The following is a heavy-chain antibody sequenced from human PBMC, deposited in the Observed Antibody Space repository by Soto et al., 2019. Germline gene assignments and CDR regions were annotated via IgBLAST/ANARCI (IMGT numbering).Heavy chain of an antibody. CDR2: IWYDGSNK. Sequence: QVQLVESGGGVVQPGRSLRLPCVASGFTFSNYGMHWVRQAPGKGLEWVTTIWYDGSNKYYADSVKGRFTISRDNAKNTLYLQMNSLRAEDTAVYYCAREATVYYCHYWGQGTLVTVSS. J-gene: IGHJ4*02. CDR1: GFTFSNYG. V-gene: IGHV3-33*01. CDR3: AREATVYYCHY.